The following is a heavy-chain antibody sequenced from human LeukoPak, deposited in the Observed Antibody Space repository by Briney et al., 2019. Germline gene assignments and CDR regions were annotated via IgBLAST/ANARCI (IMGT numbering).Heavy chain of an antibody. J-gene: IGHJ4*02. CDR3: AKDWIPYNRVFDCFDF. D-gene: IGHD1-1*01. CDR2: IGGGDT. CDR1: GFTFSIHA. Sequence: GGSLRLSCAGSGFTFSIHAMNWVRQAPGKGLEWVSTIGGGDTYYADSVKGRFTISRDDSQSTVHLQMNSLRAEDTAVYYCAKDWIPYNRVFDCFDFWGQGTLVTVSS. V-gene: IGHV3-23*01.